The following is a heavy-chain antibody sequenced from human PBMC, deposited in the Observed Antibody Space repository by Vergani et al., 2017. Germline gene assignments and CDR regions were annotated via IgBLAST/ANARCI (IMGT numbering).Heavy chain of an antibody. Sequence: QVQLVQSGAEVKKPGSSVKVSCKASGGTFSSYAISWVRQAPGQGLEWMGGIIPIFGTANYAQKFQGRVTITADESTSTAYMELSSLRSEDTAVYYCARDRELGYGDLDAFDIWGQGTMVTVSS. J-gene: IGHJ3*02. D-gene: IGHD4-17*01. V-gene: IGHV1-69*12. CDR2: IIPIFGTA. CDR3: ARDRELGYGDLDAFDI. CDR1: GGTFSSYA.